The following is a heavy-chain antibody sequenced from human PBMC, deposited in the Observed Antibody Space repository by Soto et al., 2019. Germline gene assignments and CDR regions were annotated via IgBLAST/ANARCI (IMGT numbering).Heavy chain of an antibody. CDR3: ARSLMNIAMVTFYYFDY. J-gene: IGHJ4*02. D-gene: IGHD5-18*01. CDR2: INAANGNT. CDR1: GYTFTTYA. Sequence: ASVKVSCKASGYTFTTYAMHWVRQAPGQRLEWMGWINAANGNTKYSQKFQGRVTITRDTSASTAYMELSSLRSEDTAVYYCARSLMNIAMVTFYYFDYWGQGTLVTVSS. V-gene: IGHV1-3*01.